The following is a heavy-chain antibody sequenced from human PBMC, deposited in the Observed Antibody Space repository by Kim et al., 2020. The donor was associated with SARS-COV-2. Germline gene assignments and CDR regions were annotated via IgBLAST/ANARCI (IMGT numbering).Heavy chain of an antibody. Sequence: GGSLRLSCAASGFTFSSYSMNWVRQAPGKGLEWVSSISSSSGYIYYADSVKGRFTISRDNSKNSLYLQMNSLRAEDTAVYYCARGCTAMADFDYWGQGTLVTVSS. D-gene: IGHD6-19*01. V-gene: IGHV3-21*01. J-gene: IGHJ4*02. CDR2: ISSSSGYI. CDR3: ARGCTAMADFDY. CDR1: GFTFSSYS.